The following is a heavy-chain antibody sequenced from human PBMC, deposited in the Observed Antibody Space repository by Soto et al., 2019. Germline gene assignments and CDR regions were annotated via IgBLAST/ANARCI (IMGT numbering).Heavy chain of an antibody. CDR1: GYTFTGYY. CDR3: ARDTKHSSGWYPDYYYYYGMDV. J-gene: IGHJ6*02. CDR2: INPNSGGT. Sequence: ASVKVSCKASGYTFTGYYMHWVRQAPGQGLEWMGWINPNSGGTNYAQKFQGWVTMTRDTSISTAYMELSRLRSDDTAVYYCARDTKHSSGWYPDYYYYYGMDVWGQGTTVTVSS. V-gene: IGHV1-2*04. D-gene: IGHD6-19*01.